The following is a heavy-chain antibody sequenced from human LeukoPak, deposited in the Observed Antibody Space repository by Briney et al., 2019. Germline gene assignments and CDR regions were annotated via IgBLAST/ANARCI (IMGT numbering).Heavy chain of an antibody. Sequence: SETLSLTCAVYGGSFSGYYWSWIRQPPGKGLEWIGEINHSGSTNYNPSLKSRVTISVDTSKNQFSLKLSSVTAADTAVYYCARGPVVVVAATWYYYYYGMDVWGQGTTVTVS. CDR3: ARGPVVVVAATWYYYYYGMDV. V-gene: IGHV4-34*01. J-gene: IGHJ6*02. CDR2: INHSGST. D-gene: IGHD2-15*01. CDR1: GGSFSGYY.